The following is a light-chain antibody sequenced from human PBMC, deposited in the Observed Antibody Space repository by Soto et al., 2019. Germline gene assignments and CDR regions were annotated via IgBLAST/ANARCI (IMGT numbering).Light chain of an antibody. Sequence: QSVLTQPASVSGSPGQSINISCTGTSSDDGGYNYVSWYQQHPGKAPKLMIYDVSNRPSGVSNRFSGSKSGNTASLTISGLQAEDEADYYCSSYISSITPCVVFGGGTKLTVL. V-gene: IGLV2-14*01. CDR2: DVS. CDR3: SSYISSITPCVV. CDR1: SSDDGGYNY. J-gene: IGLJ2*01.